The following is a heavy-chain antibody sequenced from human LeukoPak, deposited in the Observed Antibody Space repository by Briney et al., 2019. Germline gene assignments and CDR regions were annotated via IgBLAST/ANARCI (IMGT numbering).Heavy chain of an antibody. Sequence: ETLSLTCTVSGGSISSRSYYWGWIRQPPGKGLEWVSSISSSSSYIYYADSVKGRFTISRDNAKNSLYLQMNSLRAEDTAVYYCARGRRAHYYYMDVWGKGTTVTVSS. CDR2: ISSSSSYI. D-gene: IGHD5-24*01. CDR3: ARGRRAHYYYMDV. J-gene: IGHJ6*03. V-gene: IGHV3-21*01. CDR1: GGSISSRS.